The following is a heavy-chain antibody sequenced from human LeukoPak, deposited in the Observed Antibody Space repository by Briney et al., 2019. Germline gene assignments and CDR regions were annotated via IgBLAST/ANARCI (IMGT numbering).Heavy chain of an antibody. CDR3: ARDRRGGDNFDY. V-gene: IGHV1-18*01. J-gene: IGHJ4*02. CDR2: ISAYNGNT. CDR1: GYTFTSYG. D-gene: IGHD2-21*01. Sequence: ASVKVSCKASGYTFTSYGIGWVRQAPGQGLEWMGWISAYNGNTNYAQRLQGRVTMTTDTSTSTAYMELRSLRSDDTAVYYCARDRRGGDNFDYWGQGTLVTVSS.